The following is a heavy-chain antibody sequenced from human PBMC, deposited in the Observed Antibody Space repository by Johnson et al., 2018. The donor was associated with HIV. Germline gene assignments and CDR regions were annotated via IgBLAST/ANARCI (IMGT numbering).Heavy chain of an antibody. J-gene: IGHJ3*02. V-gene: IGHV3-30*03. CDR2: ISSDGTTK. CDR3: VRGWHTSGRCDVFDI. CDR1: GFTFSNYP. Sequence: QVQLVESGGGVVQPGRSLRLSCAASGFTFSNYPMHWVRQAPGKGLEWVAIISSDGTTKYYADSVKGRFTISRDNSDNFLYLYMNRLRTDDTAVYYCVRGWHTSGRCDVFDIWGQGTTVIVSS. D-gene: IGHD6-19*01.